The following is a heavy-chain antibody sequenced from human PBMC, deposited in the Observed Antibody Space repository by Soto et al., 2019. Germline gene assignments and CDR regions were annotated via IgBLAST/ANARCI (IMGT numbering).Heavy chain of an antibody. Sequence: GGSLRLSCAASGFTLSKYGMHWVRQAPGKGLDWVAAISDDGRNKYYADYVKGRLTISRDKSKNTLYLQMNSLRLEDTAVYYCAKEGGFRTESPLYYYGMDVWGQGTTVTAP. J-gene: IGHJ6*02. CDR2: ISDDGRNK. CDR1: GFTLSKYG. D-gene: IGHD6-25*01. CDR3: AKEGGFRTESPLYYYGMDV. V-gene: IGHV3-30*18.